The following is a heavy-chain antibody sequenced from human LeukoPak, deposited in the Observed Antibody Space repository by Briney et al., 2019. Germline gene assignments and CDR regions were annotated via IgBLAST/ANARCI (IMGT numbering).Heavy chain of an antibody. CDR1: GGSISSSSYY. J-gene: IGHJ4*02. CDR2: IYYSGST. D-gene: IGHD3-10*01. V-gene: IGHV4-39*07. Sequence: SETLSLTCTVSGGSISSSSYYWGWIRQPPGKGLEWIGSIYYSGSTYYNPSLKSRVTISVDTSKNQFSLKLSSVTPEDTAVYYCARDRTMVRGVIDYWGQGTLVTVSS. CDR3: ARDRTMVRGVIDY.